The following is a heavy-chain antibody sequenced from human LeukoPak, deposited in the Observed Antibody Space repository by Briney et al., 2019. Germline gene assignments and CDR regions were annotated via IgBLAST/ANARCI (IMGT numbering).Heavy chain of an antibody. CDR3: AKGSSGYFADL. J-gene: IGHJ5*02. Sequence: GGSLRLSCAASGFIFNNYGLIWVRQAPGKGRKGVSAISNDGGGTQYADFVEGRFTISRDNSKNTLFLQMSSLRAEDTALYYCAKGSSGYFADLWGQGTLVTVSS. CDR1: GFIFNNYG. V-gene: IGHV3-23*01. CDR2: ISNDGGGT. D-gene: IGHD3-22*01.